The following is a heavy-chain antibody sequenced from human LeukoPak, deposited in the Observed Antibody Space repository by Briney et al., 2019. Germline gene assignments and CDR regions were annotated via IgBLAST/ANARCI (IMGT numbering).Heavy chain of an antibody. CDR3: AREAEDNFWSGYSFDP. Sequence: GGSLRLSCAASGFTFDDYGMSWVRQAPGKGLEWVSCIGWNGGSTGYADSVKGRFTISRDNSKNSLYLQMNSLRAEDTAVYYCAREAEDNFWSGYSFDPWGQGTLVTVSS. V-gene: IGHV3-20*04. CDR2: IGWNGGST. D-gene: IGHD3-3*01. J-gene: IGHJ5*02. CDR1: GFTFDDYG.